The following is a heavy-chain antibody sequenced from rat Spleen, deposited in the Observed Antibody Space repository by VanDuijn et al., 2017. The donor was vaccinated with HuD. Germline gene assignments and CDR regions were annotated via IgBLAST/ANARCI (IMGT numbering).Heavy chain of an antibody. CDR1: GFSLTSNG. CDR2: ISSGGHT. J-gene: IGHJ3*01. Sequence: QVQLKESGPGLVQPSQTLSLTCTVSGFSLTSNGVSWVRQSPGKGLEWIATISSGGHTYYNSVLKSRLSISRDTSKSQVFLKINSLQTEDTAIYFCTRDHSYWGNYYPGGFAYWGQGTLVTVSS. V-gene: IGHV2S12*01. D-gene: IGHD1-12*02. CDR3: TRDHSYWGNYYPGGFAY.